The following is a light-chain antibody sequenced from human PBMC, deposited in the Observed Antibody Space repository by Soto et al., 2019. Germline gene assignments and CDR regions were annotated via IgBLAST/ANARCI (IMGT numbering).Light chain of an antibody. CDR1: NSDVDGYDY. J-gene: IGLJ1*01. V-gene: IGLV2-14*01. Sequence: QAALTQPASVSGSPGQSITISCTGTNSDVDGYDYVSWYQQHPGKTPKLIIFEVSNRPSGVSNRFSGSKSANTASLTISGLQAEDEADYYCSSYSRSSTYVFGTGTKVTV. CDR3: SSYSRSSTYV. CDR2: EVS.